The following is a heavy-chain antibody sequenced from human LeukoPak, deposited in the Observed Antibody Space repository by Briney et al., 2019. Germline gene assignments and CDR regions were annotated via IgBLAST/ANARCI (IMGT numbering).Heavy chain of an antibody. CDR3: AKDRRYYDSSAYYLDY. V-gene: IGHV3-30*02. Sequence: EGSLRLSCAASGFTFSSYGVHWVRQAPGKGLEWVAFIRYDGSNKYYADSVKGRFTISRDNSKNTLYLQMNSLRAEDTAVYYCAKDRRYYDSSAYYLDYWGQGTLVTVSS. CDR1: GFTFSSYG. D-gene: IGHD3-22*01. J-gene: IGHJ4*02. CDR2: IRYDGSNK.